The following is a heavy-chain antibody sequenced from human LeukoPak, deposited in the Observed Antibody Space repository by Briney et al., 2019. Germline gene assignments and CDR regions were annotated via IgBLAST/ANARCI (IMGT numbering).Heavy chain of an antibody. D-gene: IGHD3-22*01. Sequence: PSETLSLTCTVSGGSISSSSYYWGWIRQPPGKGLEWIGSIYYSGSTYYNPSLKSRVTISVDTSKNQFSLKLSSVTAADTAVYYCARQGRLLLQYYFDHWGQGTLVTVSS. CDR2: IYYSGST. V-gene: IGHV4-39*01. CDR3: ARQGRLLLQYYFDH. J-gene: IGHJ4*02. CDR1: GGSISSSSYY.